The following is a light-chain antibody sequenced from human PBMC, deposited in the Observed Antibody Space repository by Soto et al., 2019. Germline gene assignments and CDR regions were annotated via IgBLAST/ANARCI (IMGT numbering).Light chain of an antibody. V-gene: IGKV1-9*01. CDR3: QQSYSTPLT. J-gene: IGKJ4*01. CDR2: GAS. Sequence: IQLTQSPSSLSASVGDRVTITCRASPAIASFLAWYQQKPGTAPKLLIYGASTLQSGVPSRFSGSRSGTDYTLTIASLQPEDFATYYCQQSYSTPLTFGGGTKVDIK. CDR1: PAIASF.